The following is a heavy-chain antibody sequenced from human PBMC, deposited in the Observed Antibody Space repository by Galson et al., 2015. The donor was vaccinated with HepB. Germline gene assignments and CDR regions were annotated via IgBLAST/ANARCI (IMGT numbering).Heavy chain of an antibody. V-gene: IGHV3-30*04. CDR3: ARDYSSSWYRYFDY. CDR2: ISYDGSNK. CDR1: GFTFSSYA. J-gene: IGHJ4*02. D-gene: IGHD6-13*01. Sequence: SLRLSCAASGFTFSSYAMHWVRQAPGKGLEWVAVISYDGSNKYCADSVKGRFTISRDNSKNTLYLQMNSLRAEDTAVYYCARDYSSSWYRYFDYWGQGTLVTVSS.